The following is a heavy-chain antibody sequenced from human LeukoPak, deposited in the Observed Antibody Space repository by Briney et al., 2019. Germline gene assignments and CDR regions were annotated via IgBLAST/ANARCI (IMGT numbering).Heavy chain of an antibody. D-gene: IGHD2-2*01. CDR3: ARGRPLGYCSSTSCFGYRGWFDP. Sequence: SETLSLTCTVSGGSISSSSYYWSWIRQPPGKGLEWIGEINHSGSTNYNPSLKSRVTISVDTSKNQFSLKLSSVTAADTAVYYCARGRPLGYCSSTSCFGYRGWFDPWGQGTLVTVSS. CDR2: INHSGST. CDR1: GGSISSSSYY. J-gene: IGHJ5*02. V-gene: IGHV4-39*07.